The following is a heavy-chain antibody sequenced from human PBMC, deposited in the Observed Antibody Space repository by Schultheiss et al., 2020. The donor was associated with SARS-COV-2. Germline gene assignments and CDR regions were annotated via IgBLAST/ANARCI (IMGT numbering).Heavy chain of an antibody. V-gene: IGHV4-38-2*02. CDR1: GYSISSGYY. CDR3: AREKWGTLAY. CDR2: IYHSGST. D-gene: IGHD3-16*01. J-gene: IGHJ4*02. Sequence: SQTLSLTCAVSGYSISSGYYWGWIRQPPGKGLEWIGNIYHSGSTNYNPSLKSRVTISVDTSKNQFSLKLSSVTAADTAVYYCAREKWGTLAYWGQGTLVTVSS.